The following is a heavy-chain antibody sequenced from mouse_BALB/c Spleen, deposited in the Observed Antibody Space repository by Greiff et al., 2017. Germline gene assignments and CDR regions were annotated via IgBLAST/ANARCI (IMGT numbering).Heavy chain of an antibody. D-gene: IGHD1-1*01. V-gene: IGHV1-80*01. CDR2: IYPGDGDT. CDR1: GYAFSSYW. J-gene: IGHJ2*01. CDR3: ARGVRYPYYFDY. Sequence: QVQLKESGAELVRPGSSVKISCKASGYAFSSYWMNWVKQRPGQGLEWIGQIYPGDGDTNYNGKFKGKATLTADKSSSTAYMQLSSLTSEDSAVYFCARGVRYPYYFDYWGQGTTLTVSS.